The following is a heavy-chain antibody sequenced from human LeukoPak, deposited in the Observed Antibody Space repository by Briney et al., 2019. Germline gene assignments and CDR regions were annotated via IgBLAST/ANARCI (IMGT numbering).Heavy chain of an antibody. J-gene: IGHJ4*02. CDR2: ISGSGGST. V-gene: IGHV3-23*01. CDR3: AKSAYYDSSGFYREYYFDY. Sequence: GGSLRLSCAASGFTFSSYAMSWVRQAPGKGLEWVSAISGSGGSTYYADSVKGRFTISRDNSKNTLYLQMNSLRAEDTAVYYCAKSAYYDSSGFYREYYFDYWGQGTLVTVSS. CDR1: GFTFSSYA. D-gene: IGHD3-22*01.